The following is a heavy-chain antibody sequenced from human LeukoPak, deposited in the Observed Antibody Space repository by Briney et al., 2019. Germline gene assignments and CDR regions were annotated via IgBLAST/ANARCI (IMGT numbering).Heavy chain of an antibody. D-gene: IGHD4-17*01. Sequence: QPGGSLRLSCAASGFTFSSYAMHWVRQAPGKGLEWVAVISYDGSNKYYADSVKGRFTISRDNSKNTLYLQMNSLRAEDTAVYYCARDPNGDYGILLDYWGQGTLVTVSS. CDR2: ISYDGSNK. V-gene: IGHV3-30-3*01. J-gene: IGHJ4*02. CDR3: ARDPNGDYGILLDY. CDR1: GFTFSSYA.